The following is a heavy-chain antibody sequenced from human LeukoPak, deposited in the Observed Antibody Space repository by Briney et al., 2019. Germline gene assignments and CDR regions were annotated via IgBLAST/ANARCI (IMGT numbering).Heavy chain of an antibody. D-gene: IGHD3-3*01. CDR3: AKDLHITIFGVVNPNWFDP. CDR2: ISGSGGST. J-gene: IGHJ5*02. Sequence: GGSLRLSCAASGFTFSSYAMSWVRQAPGKGLEWVSAISGSGGSTYYADSVKGRFTISRDNSKNTLYLQMNSLRAEDTAVYYCAKDLHITIFGVVNPNWFDPWGQGTLVTVSS. V-gene: IGHV3-23*01. CDR1: GFTFSSYA.